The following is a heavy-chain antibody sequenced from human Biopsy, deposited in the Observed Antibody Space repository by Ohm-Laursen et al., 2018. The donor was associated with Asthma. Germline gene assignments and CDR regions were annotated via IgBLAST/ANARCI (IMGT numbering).Heavy chain of an antibody. V-gene: IGHV4-31*03. J-gene: IGHJ6*02. CDR2: IYTDGST. CDR1: GAAISRGGYY. D-gene: IGHD1-26*01. CDR3: ARGSSSRLSQWELLVSGGKRAHSYYGMDV. Sequence: QTLSLTCSVSGAAISRGGYYWSWIRQPPGKGLEWIGYIYTDGSTDYNPSLKSRLSMSVDTSMNQFSLKLTSVTAADTAVYYCARGSSSRLSQWELLVSGGKRAHSYYGMDVWGQGTTVTVSS.